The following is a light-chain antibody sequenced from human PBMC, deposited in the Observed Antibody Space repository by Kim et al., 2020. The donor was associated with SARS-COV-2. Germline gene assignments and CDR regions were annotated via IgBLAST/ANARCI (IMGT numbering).Light chain of an antibody. CDR2: EVI. CDR1: STDVGGYNS. Sequence: GQSVTISCTGTSTDVGGYNSVSWYQQHPGKAPKLIIFEVIKRPSGVPGRFSGSKSGNTASLTVSGLQAEDEADYYCSSFAGSNNYVFGTGTKVTVL. V-gene: IGLV2-8*01. J-gene: IGLJ1*01. CDR3: SSFAGSNNYV.